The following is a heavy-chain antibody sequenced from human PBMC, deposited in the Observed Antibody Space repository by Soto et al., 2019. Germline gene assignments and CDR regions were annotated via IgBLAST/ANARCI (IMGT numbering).Heavy chain of an antibody. D-gene: IGHD5-12*01. J-gene: IGHJ6*02. CDR1: GGSISSYY. Sequence: SETLSLTCTVSGGSISSYYWSWIRQPAGKGLEWIGRIYTSGSTNYNPSLKSRVTMSVDTSKNQFSLKLSSVTAADTAVYYCASLRGYSCYGGYYYGMDVWGQGTTVTVSS. CDR2: IYTSGST. CDR3: ASLRGYSCYGGYYYGMDV. V-gene: IGHV4-4*07.